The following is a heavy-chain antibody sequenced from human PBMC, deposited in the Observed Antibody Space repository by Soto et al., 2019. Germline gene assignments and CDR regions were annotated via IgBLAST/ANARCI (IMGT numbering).Heavy chain of an antibody. CDR1: AYTFTSYD. V-gene: IGHV1-8*01. J-gene: IGHJ1*01. D-gene: IGHD3-10*01. Sequence: SVKVSCKASAYTFTSYDISWVRQATGQGLEWMGWMNPNNGNTDYAPKFQGRVTMTMNTSIGTAYMELSSLRSEDTAVYYCARSPRNYYALGSYSYFRHWGQGTLVTASS. CDR2: MNPNNGNT. CDR3: ARSPRNYYALGSYSYFRH.